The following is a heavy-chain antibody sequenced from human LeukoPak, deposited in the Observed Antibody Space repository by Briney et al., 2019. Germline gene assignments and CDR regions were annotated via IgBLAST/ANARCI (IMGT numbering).Heavy chain of an antibody. Sequence: PSETLSLTCAVYGGSFSGYYWSWIRQPPGKGLEWIGEINHSGSTNYNPPLKSRVTISVDTSKSQFSLKLSSVTAADTAVYYCARDRGSYSGWGQGTLVAVSS. D-gene: IGHD1-26*01. CDR3: ARDRGSYSG. V-gene: IGHV4-34*01. CDR2: INHSGST. J-gene: IGHJ4*02. CDR1: GGSFSGYY.